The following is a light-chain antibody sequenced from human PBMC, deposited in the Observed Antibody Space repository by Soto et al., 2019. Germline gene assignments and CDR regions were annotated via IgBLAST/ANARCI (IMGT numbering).Light chain of an antibody. CDR1: QSFSNW. CDR3: QQYNSYSPWM. J-gene: IGKJ1*01. CDR2: DAS. V-gene: IGKV1-5*01. Sequence: DIQMTQSPSTLSASVGDRVTITCRASQSFSNWSAWYQQKPGKAPKLLIYDASSLESGVPSRFSGSGSGTEFTLTISSLQPNDFATYYCQQYNSYSPWMFGQGTKVEIK.